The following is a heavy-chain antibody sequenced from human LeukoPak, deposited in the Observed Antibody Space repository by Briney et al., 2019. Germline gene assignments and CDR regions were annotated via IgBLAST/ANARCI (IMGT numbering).Heavy chain of an antibody. V-gene: IGHV3-7*05. J-gene: IGHJ6*02. CDR2: INQEGSEK. Sequence: PGGSLRLSCAASGFPFISYAMNWVRQAPGKGLEGVANINQEGSEKYYVDSVKGRFTISIDNAKNSLYLQMKSLRAEDTAVYYCARDRLGYCSSTSCYVWDYYYYGMDVWGQGTTVTVSS. D-gene: IGHD2-2*01. CDR1: GFPFISYA. CDR3: ARDRLGYCSSTSCYVWDYYYYGMDV.